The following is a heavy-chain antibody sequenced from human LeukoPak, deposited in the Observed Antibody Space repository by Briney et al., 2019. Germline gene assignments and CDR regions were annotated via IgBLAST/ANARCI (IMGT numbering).Heavy chain of an antibody. V-gene: IGHV4-59*08. J-gene: IGHJ4*02. CDR1: GGSISSYY. D-gene: IGHD5-12*01. CDR2: IYYSGST. CDR3: ARGGYSGYDSDFDY. Sequence: SETLSLTCTVSGGSISSYYWSWIRQPPGKGLEWIGYIYYSGSTNYNPSLKSRVTISVDTSKNQFSLELSSVTAADTAVYYCARGGYSGYDSDFDYWGQGTLVTVSS.